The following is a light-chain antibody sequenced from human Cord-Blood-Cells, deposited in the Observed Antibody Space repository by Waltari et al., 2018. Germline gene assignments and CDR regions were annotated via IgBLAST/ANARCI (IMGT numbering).Light chain of an antibody. CDR2: KDS. Sequence: SYELTQPSSVSVSPGHTARLTCPGEVLAKKYAPWSQQKPAQGSVLVSYKDSERPSGIPERFSGSSSGTTVTLTISGAQVEDEADYYCYSAADNNRGVFGGGTKLTVL. V-gene: IGLV3-27*01. CDR3: YSAADNNRGV. J-gene: IGLJ3*02. CDR1: VLAKKY.